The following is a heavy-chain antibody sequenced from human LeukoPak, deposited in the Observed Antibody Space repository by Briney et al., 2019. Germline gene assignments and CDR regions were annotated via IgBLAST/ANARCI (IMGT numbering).Heavy chain of an antibody. CDR3: ARRPYSTFDI. Sequence: SETLSLTCTVSGGSINNSSYYGGWVRQPPGKGLEWIGISYYRGSTYYNPSLKGRFTISVDMSKNQFSLNLSSVTAADTAVYYCARRPYSTFDIWGQGTMVTVSS. J-gene: IGHJ3*02. CDR1: GGSINNSSYY. D-gene: IGHD6-13*01. V-gene: IGHV4-39*01. CDR2: SYYRGST.